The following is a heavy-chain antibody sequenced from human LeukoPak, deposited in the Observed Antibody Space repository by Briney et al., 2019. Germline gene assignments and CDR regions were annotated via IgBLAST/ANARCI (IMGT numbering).Heavy chain of an antibody. Sequence: PGGSLRLSCAASGFTFSNYNMNWVRQAPGKGLEWVSSIGSSSTYIYYADSVKGRFTISRDNAKNSLYLQMNSLRAEDTAVYYCARAGGSGSYNAFDIWGPGTMVTVSS. D-gene: IGHD3-10*01. CDR1: GFTFSNYN. J-gene: IGHJ3*02. V-gene: IGHV3-21*01. CDR3: ARAGGSGSYNAFDI. CDR2: IGSSSTYI.